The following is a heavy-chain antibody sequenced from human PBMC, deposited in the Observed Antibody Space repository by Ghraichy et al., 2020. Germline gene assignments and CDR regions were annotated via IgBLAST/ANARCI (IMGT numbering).Heavy chain of an antibody. V-gene: IGHV3-7*01. CDR3: ARDEGLPYYDFWSGYYIYYYYYMDV. CDR2: IKQDGSEK. Sequence: GGSLRLSCAASGFTFSSYWMSWVRQAPGKGLEWVANIKQDGSEKYYVDSVKGRFTISRDNAKNLLYLQMNSLRAEDTAVYYCARDEGLPYYDFWSGYYIYYYYYMDVWGKGTTVTVSS. D-gene: IGHD3-3*01. J-gene: IGHJ6*03. CDR1: GFTFSSYW.